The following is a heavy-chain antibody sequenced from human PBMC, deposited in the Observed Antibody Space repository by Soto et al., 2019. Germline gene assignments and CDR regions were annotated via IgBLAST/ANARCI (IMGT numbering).Heavy chain of an antibody. CDR2: ISAYNGNT. V-gene: IGHV1-18*01. Sequence: ASVKVSCKASGYTFTSYGISWVRQAPGQGLEWMGWISAYNGNTNYAQKLQGRVTMTTDTSTSTAYMELRSLRSDDTAVYYCARGRPYCTNGVCYIDYFPYSGPGTLLTLYS. CDR1: GYTFTSYG. D-gene: IGHD2-8*01. CDR3: ARGRPYCTNGVCYIDYFPY. J-gene: IGHJ4*02.